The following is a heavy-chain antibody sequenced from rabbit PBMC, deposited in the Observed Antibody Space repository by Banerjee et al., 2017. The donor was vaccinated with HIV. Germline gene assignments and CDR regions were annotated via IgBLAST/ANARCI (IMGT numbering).Heavy chain of an antibody. CDR3: ARASSGYYYFSL. CDR1: GFSFSSSYY. J-gene: IGHJ4*01. Sequence: QEQLEESGGDLVKPEGSLTLTCTASGFSFSSSYYMCWVRQAPGKGLEWIGCIYTGSSGSTYYASWAKGRFTISKTSSTTVTLQMTSLTAADTATYFCARASSGYYYFSLWGPGTLVTVS. V-gene: IGHV1S45*01. D-gene: IGHD1-1*01. CDR2: IYTGSSGST.